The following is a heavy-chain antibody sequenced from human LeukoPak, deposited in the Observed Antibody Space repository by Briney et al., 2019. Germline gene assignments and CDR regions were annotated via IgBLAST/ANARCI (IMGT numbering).Heavy chain of an antibody. V-gene: IGHV3-30*18. CDR2: ISYDGSNK. CDR1: GFTFSSYV. J-gene: IGHJ6*03. Sequence: GGSLRLSCAASGFTFSSYVMHWVRQAPGKGLEWVAVISYDGSNKYYADSVKGRFTISRDNSKNTLYLQMNSLRAEDTAVYYCAKDRHVLYYYYYMDVWGKGTTVTVSS. CDR3: AKDRHVLYYYYYMDV. D-gene: IGHD6-6*01.